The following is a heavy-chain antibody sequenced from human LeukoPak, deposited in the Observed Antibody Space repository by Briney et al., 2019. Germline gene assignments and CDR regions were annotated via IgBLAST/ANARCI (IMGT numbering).Heavy chain of an antibody. V-gene: IGHV4-4*07. CDR3: AREARYSGSYSY. CDR2: IYTSGST. Sequence: SETLSLTCTVSGGSISSYYWSWIRPPAGKGLEWIGRIYTSGSTNYNPSLKSRVTMSVDTSKNQFSLKLSSVTAADTAVYYCAREARYSGSYSYWGQGTLVTVSS. CDR1: GGSISSYY. D-gene: IGHD1-26*01. J-gene: IGHJ4*02.